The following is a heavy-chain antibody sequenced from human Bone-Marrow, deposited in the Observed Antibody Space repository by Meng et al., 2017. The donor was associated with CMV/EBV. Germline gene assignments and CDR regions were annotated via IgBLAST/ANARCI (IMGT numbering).Heavy chain of an antibody. J-gene: IGHJ6*02. V-gene: IGHV4-4*02. Sequence: GSLRLSCAVSGGSISSSNWWSWVRQPPGKGLEWIGEIYHSGSTNYNPSLKSRVTISVDKSKNQFSLKLSSVTAADTAVYYCARDSHNWNDYYYYGMDVWGQGAMVTVSS. CDR2: IYHSGST. CDR3: ARDSHNWNDYYYYGMDV. D-gene: IGHD1-20*01. CDR1: GGSISSSNW.